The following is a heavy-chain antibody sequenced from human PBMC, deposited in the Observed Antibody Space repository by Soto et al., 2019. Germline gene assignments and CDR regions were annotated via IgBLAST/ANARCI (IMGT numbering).Heavy chain of an antibody. CDR1: GYTFTSYN. D-gene: IGHD3-10*01. Sequence: ASVKVSCKASGYTFTSYNMHWVRQAPGQGLEWMGIINPSGASTSYTQKLQGRVTMTRDTSTSTVYMELSSLRSEDTAVYYCARDYYVGSGRTTDYYYGLDVWGQGTTVTVSS. J-gene: IGHJ6*02. V-gene: IGHV1-46*01. CDR3: ARDYYVGSGRTTDYYYGLDV. CDR2: INPSGAST.